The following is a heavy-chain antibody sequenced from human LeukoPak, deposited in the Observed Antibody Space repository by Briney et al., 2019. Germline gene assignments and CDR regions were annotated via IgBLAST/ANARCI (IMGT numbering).Heavy chain of an antibody. CDR2: ISYSGST. CDR3: ARPGLGYCSSTSCHNFDS. CDR1: GGSISSSSYY. Sequence: PSETLSLTCTLSGGSISSSSYYWGWIRQPPGKGLEWIGSISYSGSTYYNPSLKSRVTISVDTSKNQLSLKLNSVTAADTAVYYCARPGLGYCSSTSCHNFDSWGQGTLVTVPS. V-gene: IGHV4-39*01. D-gene: IGHD2-2*01. J-gene: IGHJ4*02.